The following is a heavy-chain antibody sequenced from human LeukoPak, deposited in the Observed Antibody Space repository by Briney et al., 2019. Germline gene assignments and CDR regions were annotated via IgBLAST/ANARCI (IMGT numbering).Heavy chain of an antibody. D-gene: IGHD2-15*01. J-gene: IGHJ3*02. Sequence: PGGSLRLSCAASGFTFSSYSMNWVRQAPGKGPVWVSRIKTDGSSTYYADSVKGRFTISRDNAKNTLYLQMNSLRAEDTAVYYCARDAYCSGGSCYSGRAFDIWGQGTMVTVSS. CDR1: GFTFSSYS. V-gene: IGHV3-74*01. CDR3: ARDAYCSGGSCYSGRAFDI. CDR2: IKTDGSST.